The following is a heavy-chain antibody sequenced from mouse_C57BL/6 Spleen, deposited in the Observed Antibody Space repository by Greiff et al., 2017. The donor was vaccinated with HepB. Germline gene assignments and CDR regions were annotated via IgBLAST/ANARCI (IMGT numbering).Heavy chain of an antibody. CDR3: ARRGGTTVVAHWYFDV. V-gene: IGHV8-12*01. CDR2: IYWDDDK. J-gene: IGHJ1*03. Sequence: ESGPGILQSSQTLSLTCSFSGFSLSTSGMGVSWIRQPSGKGLEWLAHIYWDDDKRYNPSLKSRLTISKDTSRNQVFLKITSVDTADTATYYCARRGGTTVVAHWYFDVWGTGTTVTVSS. CDR1: GFSLSTSGMG. D-gene: IGHD1-1*01.